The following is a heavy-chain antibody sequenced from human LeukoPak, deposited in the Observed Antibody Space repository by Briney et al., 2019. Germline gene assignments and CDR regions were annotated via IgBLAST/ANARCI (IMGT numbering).Heavy chain of an antibody. V-gene: IGHV4-34*01. J-gene: IGHJ4*02. CDR2: INHRGNT. Sequence: SETLSLTCAVYGGPFTEYFWSWIRQSPGKGLEWIGEINHRGNTRYNPSLKSRVTVSHDTSKKQFSLSLSSVTAADTAVYYCARRPRITIFGVVIIGYFDYWGQGTLVTVSS. D-gene: IGHD3-3*01. CDR1: GGPFTEYF. CDR3: ARRPRITIFGVVIIGYFDY.